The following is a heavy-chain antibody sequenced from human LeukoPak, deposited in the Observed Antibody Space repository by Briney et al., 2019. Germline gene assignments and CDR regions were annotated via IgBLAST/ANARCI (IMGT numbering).Heavy chain of an antibody. D-gene: IGHD1-26*01. CDR2: ISSSGSTI. J-gene: IGHJ4*02. Sequence: GGSLRLSCAASGFTFSSYEMNWVRQAPGKGLEWASYISSSGSTIYYADSVRGRFTISRDNAKNSLYLQMNSLRAEDTAVYYCARYMRDSGSPLFDYWGQGTLVTVSS. V-gene: IGHV3-48*03. CDR3: ARYMRDSGSPLFDY. CDR1: GFTFSSYE.